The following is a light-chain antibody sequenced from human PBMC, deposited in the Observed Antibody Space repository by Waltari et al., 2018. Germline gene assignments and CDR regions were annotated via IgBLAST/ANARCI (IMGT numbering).Light chain of an antibody. Sequence: QSALTQPASLSGSPGQSITISCTGTSSDVGYYNLVSWYQQHPGKAPKLMIYEVNKRPSGVSNRFSASKSGNTASLTISGLQAEYEADYHCCSYAGGSTFVVFGGGTKLTVL. CDR1: SSDVGYYNL. V-gene: IGLV2-23*02. CDR3: CSYAGGSTFVV. CDR2: EVN. J-gene: IGLJ2*01.